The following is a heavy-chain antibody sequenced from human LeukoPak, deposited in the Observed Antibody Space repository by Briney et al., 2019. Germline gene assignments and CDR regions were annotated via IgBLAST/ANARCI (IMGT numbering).Heavy chain of an antibody. D-gene: IGHD5-24*01. J-gene: IGHJ6*03. CDR3: ARDLEDGYNYFTPNPRSYYMDV. Sequence: SETLSLTCTVSGGSISSYYWTWIRQPPGKGLEWIGYISYSGSTNYNPSLKSRITISLDTSKNQFSLKLSSVTAADTALYYCARDLEDGYNYFTPNPRSYYMDVWGKGPRSPSP. V-gene: IGHV4-59*01. CDR2: ISYSGST. CDR1: GGSISSYY.